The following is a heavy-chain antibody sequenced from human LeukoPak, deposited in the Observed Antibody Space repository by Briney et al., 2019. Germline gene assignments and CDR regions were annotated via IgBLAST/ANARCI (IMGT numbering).Heavy chain of an antibody. J-gene: IGHJ4*02. CDR2: IYHSGST. V-gene: IGHV4-30-2*01. CDR3: ARGRDSDFDY. Sequence: SQTLSLTCAVSGGSISSGGYSWSWLRQPPGKGLEWIGYIYHSGSTYYNPSLKSRVTISVDRSKNQFSLKLSSVTAADTAVYYCARGRDSDFDYWGQGTLVTVSS. CDR1: GGSISSGGYS.